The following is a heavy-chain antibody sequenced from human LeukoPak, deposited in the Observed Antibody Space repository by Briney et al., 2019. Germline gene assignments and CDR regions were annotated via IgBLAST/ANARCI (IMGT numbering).Heavy chain of an antibody. D-gene: IGHD1-7*01. V-gene: IGHV4-34*01. Sequence: SETLSLTRAVYGVSSSGYYWSWIRQPPGKGLEWSGEINHSGSTNYNPSLKSRVTISVDTSKNQFSLKLSSVTAADTAVYYCARGRGLELPNYYYYYMDVWGKGTTVTVSS. CDR1: GVSSSGYY. J-gene: IGHJ6*03. CDR2: INHSGST. CDR3: ARGRGLELPNYYYYYMDV.